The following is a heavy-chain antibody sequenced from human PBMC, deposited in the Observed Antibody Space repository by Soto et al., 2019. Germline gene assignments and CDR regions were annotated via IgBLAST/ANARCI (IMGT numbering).Heavy chain of an antibody. D-gene: IGHD2-21*02. Sequence: LRLSCAASGFTFRSFGMHWVRQAPGKGLEWVAVISYDGTNKYYADSVKGRFTISRDNSKNTLYLQINSLRAEDTAVYYCAKAVPPFVVVTASDYWGQGTLVTVSS. CDR2: ISYDGTNK. V-gene: IGHV3-30*18. CDR3: AKAVPPFVVVTASDY. CDR1: GFTFRSFG. J-gene: IGHJ4*02.